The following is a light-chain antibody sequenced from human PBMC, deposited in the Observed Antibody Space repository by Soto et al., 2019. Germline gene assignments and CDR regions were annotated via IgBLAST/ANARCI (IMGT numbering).Light chain of an antibody. Sequence: QSALTQPASVSGSPGQSIAISCTGTSSDVGGYNYVSWYQQHPGKASKLMIYDVSNRPSGVSDRFSGSKSGNTASLTISGLQFDDEADYYCSSSSVSSTYVFGTGTQVTVL. CDR3: SSSSVSSTYV. CDR2: DVS. J-gene: IGLJ1*01. CDR1: SSDVGGYNY. V-gene: IGLV2-14*01.